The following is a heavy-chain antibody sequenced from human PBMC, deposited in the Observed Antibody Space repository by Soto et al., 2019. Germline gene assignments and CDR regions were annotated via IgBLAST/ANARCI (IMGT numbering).Heavy chain of an antibody. CDR2: IIPILDTA. CDR3: ASGIAGYYYYGMDV. D-gene: IGHD1-1*01. V-gene: IGHV1-69*06. Sequence: GXSVKVSCKASVGSFSNYAINWVRQAPGQGLEWMGGIIPILDTANYTQNFQGRVTITADKSTSTAYMELRSLRYDDTAVYYCASGIAGYYYYGMDVWGQGNTVTVSS. CDR1: VGSFSNYA. J-gene: IGHJ6*02.